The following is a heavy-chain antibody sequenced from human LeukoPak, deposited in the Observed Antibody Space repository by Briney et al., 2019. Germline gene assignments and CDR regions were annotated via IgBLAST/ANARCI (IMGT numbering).Heavy chain of an antibody. D-gene: IGHD2-2*01. CDR2: FHYTGST. J-gene: IGHJ3*02. CDR1: GGFISSYY. V-gene: IGHV4-59*08. Sequence: KPSETLSLTCPVSGGFISSYYWTWIRQPPGKGLEWIGYFHYTGSTSSNPSLKSRVTISEGTSKNQFSLKLNFVTAADTAVYYCARARYANAWYAFDIWGHGTMVTVSS. CDR3: ARARYANAWYAFDI.